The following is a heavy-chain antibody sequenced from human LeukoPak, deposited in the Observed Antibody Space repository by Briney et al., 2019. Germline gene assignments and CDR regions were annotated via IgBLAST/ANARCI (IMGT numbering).Heavy chain of an antibody. CDR1: GFTFSNYS. Sequence: SPGGSLRLSCAASGFTFSNYSMNWVRQAPGKGLEWVSSISGSSNYIYYVDSMKGRFTVSRDNAKNSLYLQMASLRAEDTAVYYCARDTCTNGVCYKSYWGQGTLVTVSS. D-gene: IGHD2-8*01. CDR3: ARDTCTNGVCYKSY. CDR2: ISGSSNYI. V-gene: IGHV3-21*01. J-gene: IGHJ4*02.